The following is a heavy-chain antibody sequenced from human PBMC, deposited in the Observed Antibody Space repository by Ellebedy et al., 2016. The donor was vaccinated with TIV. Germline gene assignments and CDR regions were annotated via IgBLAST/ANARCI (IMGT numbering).Heavy chain of an antibody. CDR1: GYTFTPYG. CDR3: ATGSGL. Sequence: AASVKVSCKASGYTFTPYGITRVRQAPGQGPEWMGWIGTYEGNTKYSQKFQGRVTITRDTSASTAYLELSSLRSEDTAVYYCATGSGLWGQGTLVTVSS. V-gene: IGHV1-18*04. CDR2: IGTYEGNT. D-gene: IGHD7-27*01. J-gene: IGHJ4*02.